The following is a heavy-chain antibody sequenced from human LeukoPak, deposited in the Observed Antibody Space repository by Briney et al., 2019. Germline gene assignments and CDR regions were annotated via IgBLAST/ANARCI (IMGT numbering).Heavy chain of an antibody. CDR1: GGSFSGYY. CDR3: AKGYSSSWYLWAFDI. Sequence: SETLSLTCAVYGGSFSGYYWSWIRQPPGKGLEWIGEINHSGSTNYNPSLKSRVTISVDTSKNQFSLKLSSVTAADTAVYYCAKGYSSSWYLWAFDIWGQGTMVTVSS. CDR2: INHSGST. J-gene: IGHJ3*02. D-gene: IGHD6-13*01. V-gene: IGHV4-34*01.